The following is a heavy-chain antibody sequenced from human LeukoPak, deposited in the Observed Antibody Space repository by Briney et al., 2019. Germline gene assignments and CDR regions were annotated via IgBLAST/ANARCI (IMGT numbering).Heavy chain of an antibody. Sequence: GRSLRLSCAASGFTFSSYAMHWVRQAPGKGLEWVAVISYDGSNKYYADSVKGRFTISRDNSKNTLYLQMNSLRAEDTAVYYCARDGGYCSSTSCQGWFDPWGQGTLVTVSS. V-gene: IGHV3-30-3*01. J-gene: IGHJ5*02. D-gene: IGHD2-2*01. CDR2: ISYDGSNK. CDR3: ARDGGYCSSTSCQGWFDP. CDR1: GFTFSSYA.